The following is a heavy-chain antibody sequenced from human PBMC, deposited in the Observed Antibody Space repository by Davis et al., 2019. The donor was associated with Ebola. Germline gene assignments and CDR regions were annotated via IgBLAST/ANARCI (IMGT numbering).Heavy chain of an antibody. V-gene: IGHV1-3*01. CDR1: GYTFSTYA. CDR3: ARTFVGGWLFDY. Sequence: ASVKVSCKASGYTFSTYAIHWLRQAPRQRLEWMGLINVAKGNPKFSQKFQGRVTMTRDTSAGTAYMEMSSLTSEDTAVYFCARTFVGGWLFDYWGQGTLVTVSS. J-gene: IGHJ4*02. D-gene: IGHD1-26*01. CDR2: INVAKGNP.